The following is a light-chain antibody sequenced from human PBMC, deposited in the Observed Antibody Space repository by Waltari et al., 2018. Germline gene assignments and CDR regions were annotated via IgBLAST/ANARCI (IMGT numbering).Light chain of an antibody. J-gene: IGLJ1*01. V-gene: IGLV2-11*01. Sequence: WYQQPPGKTHKLMFYHVSKRPAGVPDRFSGSKSGDTASLTISGLRAEDEADYYCCSYAGRYTSVFGTGTKVTVL. CDR2: HVS. CDR3: CSYAGRYTSV.